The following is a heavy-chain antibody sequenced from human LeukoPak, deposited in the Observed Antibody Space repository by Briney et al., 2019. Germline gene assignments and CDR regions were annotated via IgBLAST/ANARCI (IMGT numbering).Heavy chain of an antibody. Sequence: ASVKVSCKASGYTFTSYGISCVRQAPGQGLEWMGWISAYNGNTNYAQKLQGRVTMTTDTSTSTAYMELRSLRSDDTAVYYCARDRCSSTSCYTGSNWFDPWGQGTLVTVSS. CDR1: GYTFTSYG. D-gene: IGHD2-2*02. CDR2: ISAYNGNT. J-gene: IGHJ5*02. V-gene: IGHV1-18*01. CDR3: ARDRCSSTSCYTGSNWFDP.